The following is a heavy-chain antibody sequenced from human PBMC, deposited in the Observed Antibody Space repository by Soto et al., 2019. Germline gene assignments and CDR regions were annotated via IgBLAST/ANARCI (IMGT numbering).Heavy chain of an antibody. V-gene: IGHV5-51*01. CDR2: IYPGDSDT. Sequence: GECLIISWKGSGYSFSTYCIAWVRQMPGKGLEWMGIIYPGDSDTRYSLSLQGQVTISADKSISTAYLQWSSLKASDTAIYYCARRPPEGGTMDVWGQGTTVTVSS. CDR1: GYSFSTYC. CDR3: ARRPPEGGTMDV. D-gene: IGHD3-16*01. J-gene: IGHJ6*02.